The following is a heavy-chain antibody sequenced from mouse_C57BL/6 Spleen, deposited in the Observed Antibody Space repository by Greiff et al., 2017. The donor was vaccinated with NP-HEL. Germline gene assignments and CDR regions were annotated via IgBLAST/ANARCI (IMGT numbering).Heavy chain of an antibody. D-gene: IGHD1-1*01. CDR3: APTVRGFDY. V-gene: IGHV1-50*01. J-gene: IGHJ2*01. CDR1: GYTFTSYW. CDR2: IDPSDSYT. Sequence: VQLQQPGAELVKPGASVKLSCKASGYTFTSYWMQWVKQRPGQGLEWIGEIDPSDSYTNYNQKFKGKATWTVDTSSSTAYMQLSSLTSEDSAVYYCAPTVRGFDYWGQGTTLTVSS.